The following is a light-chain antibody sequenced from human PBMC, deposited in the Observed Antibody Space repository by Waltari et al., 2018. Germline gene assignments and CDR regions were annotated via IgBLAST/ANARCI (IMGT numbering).Light chain of an antibody. CDR3: ATWDDSLNGRVV. V-gene: IGLV1-44*01. J-gene: IGLJ2*01. CDR2: SNN. CDR1: SPNHRSNN. Sequence: QSVLTQPPSASGTPGQRVTISCSGISPNHRSNNVNCDQQLPRTAPKLLIHSNNQRPSEVPDRFSGSKSVTSASLAISGLQSEDAADYYCATWDDSLNGRVVFGGGTKLTVL.